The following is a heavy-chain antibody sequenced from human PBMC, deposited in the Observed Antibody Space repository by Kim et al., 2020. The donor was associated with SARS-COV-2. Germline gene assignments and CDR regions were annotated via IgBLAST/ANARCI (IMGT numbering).Heavy chain of an antibody. CDR1: GGSFNDFY. D-gene: IGHD2-15*01. CDR3: ARGAARSALYYFLVG. CDR2: IHQSGDT. J-gene: IGHJ6*03. V-gene: IGHV4-34*01. Sequence: SETLSLTCGLSGGSFNDFYWTWIRQSPGKGLEWIGDIHQSGDTKYNPSLGNRLTMSLDRTKNQFSLRLSSVTVADTALYYCARGAARSALYYFLVGWD.